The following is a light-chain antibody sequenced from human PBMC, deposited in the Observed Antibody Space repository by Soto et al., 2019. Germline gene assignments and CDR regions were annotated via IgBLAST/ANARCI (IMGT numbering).Light chain of an antibody. CDR1: QSVSSSY. CDR2: GAS. CDR3: QQYGSSPRYT. Sequence: PGERATLSCRASQSVSSSYLAWYQQKPGQAPRLLIYGASSRATGIPDRFSGSGSGTDFTLTISRLEPEDFAVYYWQQYGSSPRYTFGQGTKLEIK. V-gene: IGKV3-20*01. J-gene: IGKJ2*01.